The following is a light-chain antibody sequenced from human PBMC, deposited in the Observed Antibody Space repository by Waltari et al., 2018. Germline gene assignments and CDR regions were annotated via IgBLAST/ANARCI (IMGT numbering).Light chain of an antibody. V-gene: IGLV2-23*01. CDR2: EGS. J-gene: IGLJ2*01. CDR1: SSDVGSYNL. Sequence: QSALTQPASVSGSPGQSITISCPGTSSDVGSYNLVSWYQQHPGKAPKLMIYEGSKRALGVSMRFAGSKSGNTASLTISGLQAEDEAYYYCCSYAGSSNVVFGGGTKLTVL. CDR3: CSYAGSSNVV.